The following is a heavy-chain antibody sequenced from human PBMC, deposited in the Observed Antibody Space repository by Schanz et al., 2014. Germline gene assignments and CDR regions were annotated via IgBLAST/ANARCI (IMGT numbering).Heavy chain of an antibody. Sequence: QVQLQESGPGLVKPSGTLSLTCAVSGGFISSINWWSWVRQSPGTGLEWIGEINNSGSTNYNPSLKRRVPISLDKSKRQFSLTLNAVTAADTAVYYCARDERDLPRSLFVFWGQGTLXTVSS. CDR2: INNSGST. CDR3: ARDERDLPRSLFVF. J-gene: IGHJ4*02. V-gene: IGHV4-4*02. D-gene: IGHD2-2*01. CDR1: GGFISSINW.